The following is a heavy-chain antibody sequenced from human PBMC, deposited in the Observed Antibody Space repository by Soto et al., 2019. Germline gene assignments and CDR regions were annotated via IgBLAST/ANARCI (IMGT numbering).Heavy chain of an antibody. CDR3: ARDPNSGSLLDFISIDY. J-gene: IGHJ4*02. D-gene: IGHD5-12*01. Sequence: GGSLRLSWAGSGFTFSSGSIILVRQAPGKGLEWVSSISSSSSYIYYADSVKGRFTISRDNAKNSLYLQMNSLRAEDTAVYYCARDPNSGSLLDFISIDYWGQGTLVTVSS. CDR1: GFTFSSGS. CDR2: ISSSSSYI. V-gene: IGHV3-21*01.